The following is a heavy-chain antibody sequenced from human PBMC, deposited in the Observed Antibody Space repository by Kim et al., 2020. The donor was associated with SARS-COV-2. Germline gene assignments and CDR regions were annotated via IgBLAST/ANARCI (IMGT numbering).Heavy chain of an antibody. J-gene: IGHJ4*03. CDR2: IIPILGIA. CDR3: ARDLSCGGDCYSSYFDY. CDR1: GGTFSSYA. Sequence: SVKVSCKASGGTFSSYAISWVRQAPGQGLEWMGRIIPILGIANYAQKFQGRVTITADKSTSTAYMELSSLRSEDTAVYYCARDLSCGGDCYSSYFDYWG. D-gene: IGHD2-21*02. V-gene: IGHV1-69*04.